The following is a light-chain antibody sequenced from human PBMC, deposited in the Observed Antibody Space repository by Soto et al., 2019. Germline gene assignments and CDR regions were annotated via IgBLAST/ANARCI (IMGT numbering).Light chain of an antibody. V-gene: IGKV3-20*01. Sequence: EIVLTQSPGTLSLSPGERATLSCRASQSVSSGYLAWYQQKPGQAPRLLIYGASSRANGIPDRFSGSGSGTDCTITISRLEPEDFAVYYCQQYGSSPWTFGQGTKVEIK. CDR1: QSVSSGY. CDR2: GAS. J-gene: IGKJ1*01. CDR3: QQYGSSPWT.